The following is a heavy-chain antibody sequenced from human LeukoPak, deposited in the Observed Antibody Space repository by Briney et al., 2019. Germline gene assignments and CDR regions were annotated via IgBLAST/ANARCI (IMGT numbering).Heavy chain of an antibody. CDR1: TVPISSSSYD. J-gene: IGHJ4*02. CDR2: IYYTEST. Sequence: SETLSRTCTVSTVPISSSSYDWGWLRQPPGKGLGRIGSIYYTESTYYNPSLKSRVTISVDTCKNQFSMKLSSVTAADTAVYYCARRIAAARGTFDYWGQGTLVTVSS. D-gene: IGHD6-13*01. V-gene: IGHV4-39*01. CDR3: ARRIAAARGTFDY.